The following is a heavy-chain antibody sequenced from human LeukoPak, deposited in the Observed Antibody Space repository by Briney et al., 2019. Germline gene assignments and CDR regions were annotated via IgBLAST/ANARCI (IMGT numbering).Heavy chain of an antibody. D-gene: IGHD6-19*01. Sequence: ASVKVSCKASGYTFSGYYMHWVRQAPGQGLEWMGWINPNSGGTNYAQKFQGRVIMTRDTSISTAYMELRRLTSDDTAMYYCARSRDYGSGRYPARYYYNMDLWGKGTTVTVFS. CDR1: GYTFSGYY. CDR2: INPNSGGT. V-gene: IGHV1-2*02. J-gene: IGHJ6*03. CDR3: ARSRDYGSGRYPARYYYNMDL.